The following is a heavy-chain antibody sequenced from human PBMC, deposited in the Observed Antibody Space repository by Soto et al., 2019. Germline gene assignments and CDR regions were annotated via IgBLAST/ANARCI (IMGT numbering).Heavy chain of an antibody. V-gene: IGHV3-30*03. Sequence: QVQLVESGGGVVQPGRSLRLSCAASGFTFSSYGMHWVRQAPGKGLEWVAVISYDGSNKYYADSVKGRFTISRDNYKNTLYLQMNSLRAEDTAVYYCASGQRPAYYYMDVWGKGTTVTVSS. D-gene: IGHD6-25*01. CDR2: ISYDGSNK. CDR3: ASGQRPAYYYMDV. CDR1: GFTFSSYG. J-gene: IGHJ6*03.